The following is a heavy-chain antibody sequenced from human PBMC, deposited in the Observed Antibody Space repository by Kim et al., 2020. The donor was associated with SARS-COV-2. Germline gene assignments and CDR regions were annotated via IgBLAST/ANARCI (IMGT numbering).Heavy chain of an antibody. CDR2: INTNTGNP. CDR1: GYNFTNYA. CDR3: ARDRTTVSTLWFDP. V-gene: IGHV7-4-1*02. D-gene: IGHD4-4*01. J-gene: IGHJ5*02. Sequence: ASVKVSCKASGYNFTNYAMNWVRQAPGQGPEWMGWINTNTGNPTYAQGFTGRFVFSLDTSVNTAYLQISGLQPEDTALYYCARDRTTVSTLWFDPGGQGT.